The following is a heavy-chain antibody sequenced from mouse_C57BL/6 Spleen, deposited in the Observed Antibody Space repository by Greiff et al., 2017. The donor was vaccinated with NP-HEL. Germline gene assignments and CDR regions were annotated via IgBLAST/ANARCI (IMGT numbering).Heavy chain of an antibody. CDR2: ISSGSSTI. Sequence: EVKLMESGGGLVKPGGSLKLSCAASGFTFSDYGMHWVRQAPEKGLEWVAYISSGSSTIYYADTVKGRFTISRDNAKNTLFLQMTSLRSEDTAMYYCARPYGNYWYFDVWGTGTTVTVSS. CDR1: GFTFSDYG. V-gene: IGHV5-17*01. D-gene: IGHD2-1*01. CDR3: ARPYGNYWYFDV. J-gene: IGHJ1*03.